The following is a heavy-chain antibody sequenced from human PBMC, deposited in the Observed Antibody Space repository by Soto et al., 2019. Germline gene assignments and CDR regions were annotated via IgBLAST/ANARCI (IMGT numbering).Heavy chain of an antibody. J-gene: IGHJ4*02. CDR2: IYNGERT. Sequence: QVHLQESGPGLVKPSETMSLTCTASGASIRNFYWNWVRQFPGKGLEWIGHIYNGERTNYNPSLKSRVTISVDTSKNQFSLKLSSVTVADTAVYYCAQTTGWPGFASWGQGTLVAVSS. D-gene: IGHD6-19*01. CDR3: AQTTGWPGFAS. V-gene: IGHV4-4*09. CDR1: GASIRNFY.